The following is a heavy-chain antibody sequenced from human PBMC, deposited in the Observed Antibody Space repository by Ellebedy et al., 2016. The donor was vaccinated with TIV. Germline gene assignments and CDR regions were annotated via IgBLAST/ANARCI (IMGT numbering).Heavy chain of an antibody. V-gene: IGHV3-7*01. D-gene: IGHD2-21*02. CDR1: GFTFSNYW. CDR2: IKEDGSTI. Sequence: GGSLRLSXVASGFTFSNYWMHWVRQAPGKGLDWVANIKEDGSTIYYVDSVKGRFTISRDNAKNSLYLQMNSLRTEDTAVYYCARAMGSGDGTWGQGALVTVSS. CDR3: ARAMGSGDGT. J-gene: IGHJ5*02.